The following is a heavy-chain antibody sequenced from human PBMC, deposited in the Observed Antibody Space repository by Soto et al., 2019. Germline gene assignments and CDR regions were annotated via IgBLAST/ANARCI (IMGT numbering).Heavy chain of an antibody. V-gene: IGHV3-15*07. Sequence: EVQLVESGGGLVRPGGSLRLSCATSGFIFTDAWMNWVRQAPGKGLEWVGRVKTKAQGKRKDYGEAVQGRFTISRDDSKNSLHLQMTSLRTEDTAVYYCTTGSVEGYWGQGVLVTVSS. CDR2: VKTKAQGKRK. CDR3: TTGSVEGY. D-gene: IGHD2-15*01. CDR1: GFIFTDAW. J-gene: IGHJ4*02.